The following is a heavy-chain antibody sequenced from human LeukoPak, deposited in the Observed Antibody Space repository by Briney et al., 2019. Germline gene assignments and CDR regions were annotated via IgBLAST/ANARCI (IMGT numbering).Heavy chain of an antibody. V-gene: IGHV1-2*02. CDR3: ARDPDSSGYYSYNWFDP. CDR2: INPNSGGT. Sequence: ASVKVSFKASGYTFTGYYMHWVRQAPGQGLEWMGWINPNSGGTNYAQKFQGRVTMTRDTSISTAYMELSRLRSDDTAVYYCARDPDSSGYYSYNWFDPWGQGTLVTVSS. CDR1: GYTFTGYY. J-gene: IGHJ5*02. D-gene: IGHD3-22*01.